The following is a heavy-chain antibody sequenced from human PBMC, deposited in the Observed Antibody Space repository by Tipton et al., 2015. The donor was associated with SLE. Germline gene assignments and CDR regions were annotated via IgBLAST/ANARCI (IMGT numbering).Heavy chain of an antibody. J-gene: IGHJ4*02. D-gene: IGHD5-12*01. CDR3: ARAPAPSGYIFDF. Sequence: TLSLTCAVYGGSFSGYYWSWIRQPPGKGLEWIGEINHSGSTNYNPSLKGRATISVDTSKKQFSLKLTSVTAADTAVYYCARAPAPSGYIFDFWGQGALVTVSS. CDR2: INHSGST. CDR1: GGSFSGYY. V-gene: IGHV4-34*01.